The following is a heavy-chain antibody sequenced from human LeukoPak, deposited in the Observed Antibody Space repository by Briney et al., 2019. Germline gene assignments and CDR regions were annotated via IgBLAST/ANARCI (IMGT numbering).Heavy chain of an antibody. Sequence: SQTLSLTCTVSGDSISSDSYNWNWIRQPAGRGLECIGRIHISGSTNHNPSLKSRVTLSVDTSKNQFSLKLSSVTAADTAVYYCARDTYKYDSSGYYYYYYGMDVWGQGTTVTVSS. V-gene: IGHV4-61*02. J-gene: IGHJ6*02. CDR2: IHISGST. CDR3: ARDTYKYDSSGYYYYYYGMDV. D-gene: IGHD3-22*01. CDR1: GDSISSDSYN.